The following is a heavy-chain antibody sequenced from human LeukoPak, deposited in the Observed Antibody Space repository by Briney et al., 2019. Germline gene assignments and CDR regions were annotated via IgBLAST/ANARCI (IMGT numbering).Heavy chain of an antibody. Sequence: SETLSLTCTVSGGSISSGGYYWSWIRQHPGKGLEWIGYIYYSGSTYYNPSLKSRVTISVDTSKNQFSLKLSSVTAADTAVYYCALLWFGELEGWFDPWGQGTPVTVSS. CDR1: GGSISSGGYY. D-gene: IGHD3-10*01. V-gene: IGHV4-31*03. CDR2: IYYSGST. CDR3: ALLWFGELEGWFDP. J-gene: IGHJ5*02.